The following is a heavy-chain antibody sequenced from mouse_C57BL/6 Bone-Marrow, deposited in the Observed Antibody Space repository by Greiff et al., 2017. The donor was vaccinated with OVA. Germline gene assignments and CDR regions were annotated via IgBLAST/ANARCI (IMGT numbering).Heavy chain of an antibody. CDR3: ARSGYYGPRNYAMDY. V-gene: IGHV1-63*01. CDR1: GYTFTNYW. Sequence: VKLMESGAELVRPGTSVKMSCKASGYTFTNYWIGWVKQRPGHGLEWIGDIYPGGGYTNYNEKFKGKATLTADKSSSTAYMQFSSLTSEDSAIYYCARSGYYGPRNYAMDYWGQGTSVTVSS. CDR2: IYPGGGYT. J-gene: IGHJ4*01. D-gene: IGHD1-1*02.